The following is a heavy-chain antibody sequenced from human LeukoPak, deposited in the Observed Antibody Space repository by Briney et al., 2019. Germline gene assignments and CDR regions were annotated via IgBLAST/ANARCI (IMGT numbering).Heavy chain of an antibody. J-gene: IGHJ4*02. CDR2: IYTSGST. D-gene: IGHD2-2*01. V-gene: IGHV4-4*07. Sequence: SETLSLTCTVSGGSISSYYWSWIRQPAGKGLEWIGRIYTSGSTNYNPSLKSRVTMSVDTSKNQFSLKLSSVTAADTAVYYCARDLYCSSTSCHNYWGRGTLVTVSS. CDR1: GGSISSYY. CDR3: ARDLYCSSTSCHNY.